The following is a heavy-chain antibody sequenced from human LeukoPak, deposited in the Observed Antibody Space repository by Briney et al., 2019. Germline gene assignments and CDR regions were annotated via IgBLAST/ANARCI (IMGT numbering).Heavy chain of an antibody. CDR3: ARQEGATLFGLIRY. J-gene: IGHJ4*02. V-gene: IGHV5-51*01. Sequence: GESLKISCKGSGYSFTSYWIGWVRQMPGKGLEWMGTIYPGNYEIRYSPSFQAHVTISADKSTTTAYLQWSSLKASDTAMYYCARQEGATLFGLIRYWGQGTLVTVSS. D-gene: IGHD1-26*01. CDR2: IYPGNYEI. CDR1: GYSFTSYW.